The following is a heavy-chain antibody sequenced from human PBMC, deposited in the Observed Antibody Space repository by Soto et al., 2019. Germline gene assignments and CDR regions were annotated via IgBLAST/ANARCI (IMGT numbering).Heavy chain of an antibody. CDR2: IYYSGSI. CDR3: ARHTHYYGSGSYFN. J-gene: IGHJ4*02. CDR1: GGSIRSYY. D-gene: IGHD3-10*01. V-gene: IGHV4-59*08. Sequence: SETLSLTCTVSGGSIRSYYWSWIRQPPGKGLEWIGYIYYSGSINYNPSLKSRATISVDTSKNQFSLKLSSVTAADTAVYYCARHTHYYGSGSYFNWGQGTLVTVSS.